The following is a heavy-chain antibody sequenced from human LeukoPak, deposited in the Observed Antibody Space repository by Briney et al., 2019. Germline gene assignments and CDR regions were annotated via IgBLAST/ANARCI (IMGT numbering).Heavy chain of an antibody. J-gene: IGHJ6*04. CDR1: GFTFSLFT. CDR3: AELGITMIGGV. CDR2: ISARSGRI. Sequence: GGSLRLSCAASGFTFSLFTMNWVRQAPGKGLEWVSSISARSGRISYAESVKGRFNIWRDNAKESLYLQMNSLRAEDTAVYYCAELGITMIGGVWGKGTTVTISS. D-gene: IGHD3-10*02. V-gene: IGHV3-21*01.